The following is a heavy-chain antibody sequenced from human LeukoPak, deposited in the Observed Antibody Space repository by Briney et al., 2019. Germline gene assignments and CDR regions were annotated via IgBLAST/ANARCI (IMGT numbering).Heavy chain of an antibody. CDR2: IRGGGTSE. CDR1: GFTFSAYA. V-gene: IGHV3-23*01. Sequence: GGSLRLSCTASGFTFSAYAMMRVRQAPGKGPEWVSAIRGGGTSEFYADSVKGRFRISRDNSKDTLFLQMNSLRAEDTAVYYCARGIRQYAKSYFDYWGQGTLVTVSS. J-gene: IGHJ4*02. D-gene: IGHD4-11*01. CDR3: ARGIRQYAKSYFDY.